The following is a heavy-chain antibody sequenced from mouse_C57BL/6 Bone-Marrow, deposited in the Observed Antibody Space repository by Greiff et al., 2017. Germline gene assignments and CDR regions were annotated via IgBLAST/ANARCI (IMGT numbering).Heavy chain of an antibody. CDR1: GYTFTSYW. CDR3: ARSGYDYACDY. CDR2: IHPNSGST. Sequence: QVQLQQPGAELVKPGASVTLSCKASGYTFTSYWMHWVKQRPGQGLEWIGMIHPNSGSTNYNEKFKSKATLTVDKSSSTAYMQLSSLTSEDSAVYYCARSGYDYACDYWGQGTTLTVSS. V-gene: IGHV1-64*01. D-gene: IGHD2-4*01. J-gene: IGHJ2*01.